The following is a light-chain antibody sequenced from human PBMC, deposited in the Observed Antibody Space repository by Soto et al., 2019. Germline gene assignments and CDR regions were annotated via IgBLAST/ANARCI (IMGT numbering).Light chain of an antibody. CDR1: SSDVGGYNF. V-gene: IGLV2-8*01. J-gene: IGLJ2*01. CDR2: DVT. Sequence: QSALTQPPSASGSPGQSATISCTGASSDVGGYNFVSWYQQHPGKAPKLMIYDVTKRPSGVPDRFSGSKSGNTASLTVSGLQADDEADYYCSSYAGSSVPVAFGGGTQLTVL. CDR3: SSYAGSSVPVA.